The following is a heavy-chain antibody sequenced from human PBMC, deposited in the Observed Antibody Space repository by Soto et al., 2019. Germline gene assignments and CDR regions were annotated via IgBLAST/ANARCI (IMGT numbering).Heavy chain of an antibody. Sequence: GSLRLSCAASGFTFSSYAMSWVRQAPGKGPEWVSAISGSGGSTYYADSVKGRFTISRDNSKNTLYLQTNSLRAEDTAVYYCAKLGVVAATHYFDYWGQGTLVTVSS. V-gene: IGHV3-23*01. CDR2: ISGSGGST. D-gene: IGHD2-15*01. J-gene: IGHJ4*02. CDR1: GFTFSSYA. CDR3: AKLGVVAATHYFDY.